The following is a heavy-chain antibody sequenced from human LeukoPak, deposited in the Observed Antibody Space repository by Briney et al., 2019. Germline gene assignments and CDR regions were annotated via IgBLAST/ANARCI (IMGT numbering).Heavy chain of an antibody. CDR3: AREWGLRLFDY. CDR1: GFIFSTFP. J-gene: IGHJ4*02. D-gene: IGHD5-12*01. Sequence: GGSLRLSCAASGFIFSTFPMHWVRQAPGKGLEWVSVISYDGSNKDYGDSVKGRFTISRDNSKNTLYLQMNSLRAEDTAVYYCAREWGLRLFDYWGQGTLVTVSS. CDR2: ISYDGSNK. V-gene: IGHV3-30-3*01.